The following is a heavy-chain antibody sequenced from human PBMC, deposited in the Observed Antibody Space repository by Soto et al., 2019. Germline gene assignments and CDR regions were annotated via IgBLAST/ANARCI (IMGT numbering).Heavy chain of an antibody. Sequence: GGSLRLSCAASGFTLSEYYMSWIRQSPGKGLEWVSYISDSSTNTNYADSVKGRFIISRDNAKNSLYLQMNSLRAEDTAVYYCARRRRDGYHNLWGQGTLVTVSS. CDR2: ISDSSTNT. V-gene: IGHV3-11*03. D-gene: IGHD5-12*01. CDR3: ARRRRDGYHNL. J-gene: IGHJ5*02. CDR1: GFTLSEYY.